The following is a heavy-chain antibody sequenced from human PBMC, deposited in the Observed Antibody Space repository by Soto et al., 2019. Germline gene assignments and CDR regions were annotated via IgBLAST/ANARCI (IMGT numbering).Heavy chain of an antibody. CDR1: GYRHTGLS. J-gene: IGHJ4*02. Sequence: ASLKRSRNVSGYRHTGLSIHWRRQTPTKGLEWMGGFDPEDGETIYAQKFQGRVTMTEDTSTDTAYMELSSLRSEDTAVYFCATDVIAARTKYFDYLGQGTLVTVSS. D-gene: IGHD6-6*01. CDR3: ATDVIAARTKYFDY. V-gene: IGHV1-24*01. CDR2: FDPEDGET.